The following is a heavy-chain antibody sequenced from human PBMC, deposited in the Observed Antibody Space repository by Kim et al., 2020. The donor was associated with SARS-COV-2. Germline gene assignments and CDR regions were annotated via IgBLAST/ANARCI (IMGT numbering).Heavy chain of an antibody. CDR2: ISSSGSTI. Sequence: PGGSLRLSCAASGFTFSSYEMNWVRQAPGKGLEWVSYISSSGSTIYYADSVKGRFTISRDNAKNSLYLQMNSLRSEDTAVYYCARVIPRITIFGVAPGGMDVWGQGTTVTVSS. CDR3: ARVIPRITIFGVAPGGMDV. V-gene: IGHV3-48*03. J-gene: IGHJ6*02. CDR1: GFTFSSYE. D-gene: IGHD3-3*01.